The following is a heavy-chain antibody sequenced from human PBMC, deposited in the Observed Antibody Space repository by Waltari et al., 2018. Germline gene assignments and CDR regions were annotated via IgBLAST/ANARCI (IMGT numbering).Heavy chain of an antibody. CDR2: IYYSGST. CDR3: ARRKPFNYYDSSGYFDY. Sequence: QLQLQESGPGLVKPSETLSLTCTVSVGSISSSSYYCVWLRQPPGKGMEWIGSIYYSGSTYYNPSLKSRVTISVDTSKNQFSLKLSSVTDADTAVYYCARRKPFNYYDSSGYFDYWGQGTLVTVSS. V-gene: IGHV4-39*07. J-gene: IGHJ4*02. D-gene: IGHD3-22*01. CDR1: VGSISSSSYY.